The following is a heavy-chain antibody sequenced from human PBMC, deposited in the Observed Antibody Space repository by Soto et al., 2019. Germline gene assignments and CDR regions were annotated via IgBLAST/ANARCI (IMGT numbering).Heavy chain of an antibody. CDR2: ISGSGGST. J-gene: IGHJ3*02. V-gene: IGHV3-23*01. CDR3: AKDLYYYDYSSGLYAFDI. CDR1: GFTFSSYA. Sequence: EVQLLESGGGLVQPGGSLRLSCAASGFTFSSYAMSWVRQAPGKGLEWVSAISGSGGSTYYADSVKGRFTISRDNSKNTLYLQMNSLRAEDTAVYYCAKDLYYYDYSSGLYAFDIWGQGTMVTVSS. D-gene: IGHD3-22*01.